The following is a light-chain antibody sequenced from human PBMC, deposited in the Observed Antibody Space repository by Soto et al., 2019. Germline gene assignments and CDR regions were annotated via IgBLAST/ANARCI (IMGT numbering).Light chain of an antibody. CDR2: GAS. V-gene: IGKV3-15*01. J-gene: IGKJ1*01. CDR3: QQYDNWPWT. CDR1: QSFSSN. Sequence: EIVMTQSPATLSVSPGERATLSCRASQSFSSNLAWYQQKPGQAPRLLIYGASTRATGFPARFSGSGSGTDFTLTISSLQSEDFAVYYCQQYDNWPWTFGRGTKVDIK.